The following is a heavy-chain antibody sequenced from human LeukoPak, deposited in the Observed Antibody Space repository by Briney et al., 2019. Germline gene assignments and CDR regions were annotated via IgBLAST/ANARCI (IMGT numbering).Heavy chain of an antibody. CDR1: GGSTSSSSYY. CDR2: ISYSGST. Sequence: SESLSLTCTVSGGSTSSSSYYWGWVRQPPGKGLEWIGSISYSGSTYYNSSLKSRVTISVDTSKNQFSLKLSSVTAADTAVYYCARHIASIFGVLKPWGQGTLVTVSS. CDR3: ARHIASIFGVLKP. J-gene: IGHJ5*02. V-gene: IGHV4-39*01. D-gene: IGHD3-3*01.